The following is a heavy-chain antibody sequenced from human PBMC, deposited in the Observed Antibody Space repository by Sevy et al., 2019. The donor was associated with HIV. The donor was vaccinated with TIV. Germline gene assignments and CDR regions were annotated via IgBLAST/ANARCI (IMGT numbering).Heavy chain of an antibody. J-gene: IGHJ6*02. Sequence: GGSLRLSCAASGFTFSSYAMSWVHQAPGKGLEWVSAISGSGGSTYYADSVKGRFTISRDNSKNTLYLQMNSLRAEDTAVYYCAKDWDIVVVPAAKAAGYYYYGMDVWGQGTTVTVSS. CDR2: ISGSGGST. CDR3: AKDWDIVVVPAAKAAGYYYYGMDV. CDR1: GFTFSSYA. D-gene: IGHD2-2*01. V-gene: IGHV3-23*01.